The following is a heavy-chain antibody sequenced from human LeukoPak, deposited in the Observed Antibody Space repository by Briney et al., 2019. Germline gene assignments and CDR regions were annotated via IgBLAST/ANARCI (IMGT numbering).Heavy chain of an antibody. Sequence: GGSLRLSCAASGFLLSSYGMHLVRPAPGKGLEGVAFISFSGNSIYYADPVKARFTISRDNAENSLYLQMNSLRAEDTAVYYCARDKTLTYYDILTGYPTYYMDVWGKGTTVTVSS. V-gene: IGHV3-48*04. CDR2: ISFSGNSI. J-gene: IGHJ6*03. CDR1: GFLLSSYG. D-gene: IGHD3-9*01. CDR3: ARDKTLTYYDILTGYPTYYMDV.